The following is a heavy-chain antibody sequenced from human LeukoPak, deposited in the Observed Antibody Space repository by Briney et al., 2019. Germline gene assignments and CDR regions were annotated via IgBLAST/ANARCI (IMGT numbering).Heavy chain of an antibody. Sequence: ASVKVSCKASGYTFTGYYMHWVRQAPGQGLEWMGWINPNSGGTNYAQKFQGRVTMTRDTSIGTAYMELSRLRSDDTAVYYCARNADMVRGVITAGSYFDYWGQGTLVTVSS. J-gene: IGHJ4*02. V-gene: IGHV1-2*02. CDR2: INPNSGGT. CDR3: ARNADMVRGVITAGSYFDY. D-gene: IGHD3-10*01. CDR1: GYTFTGYY.